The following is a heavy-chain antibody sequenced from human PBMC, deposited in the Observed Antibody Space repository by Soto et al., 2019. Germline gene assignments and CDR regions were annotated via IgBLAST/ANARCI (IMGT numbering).Heavy chain of an antibody. V-gene: IGHV3-23*01. Sequence: PGGSLRLSCEASGFTFSSYTMNWVRRAPGKGLEWVATIGGSGDGTSYGDSVKGRFTISRDNSKNTVYLQMNSLRAEDTAIYYCARIGDGSVLRVPTYYWGQGTLVTVSS. J-gene: IGHJ4*02. CDR2: IGGSGDGT. D-gene: IGHD3-10*01. CDR3: ARIGDGSVLRVPTYY. CDR1: GFTFSSYT.